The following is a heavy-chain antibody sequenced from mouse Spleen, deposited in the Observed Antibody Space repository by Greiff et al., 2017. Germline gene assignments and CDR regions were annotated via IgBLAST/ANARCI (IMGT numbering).Heavy chain of an antibody. D-gene: IGHD2-4*01. CDR3: AREERDYAFAY. CDR2: INPNNGGT. J-gene: IGHJ3*01. Sequence: VQLQQSGPELVKPGASVKISCKASGYTFTDYYMNWVKQSHGKSLEWIGDINPNNGGTSYNQKFKGKATLTVDKSSSTAYMELRSLTSEDSAVYYCAREERDYAFAYWGQGTLVTVSA. CDR1: GYTFTDYY. V-gene: IGHV1-26*01.